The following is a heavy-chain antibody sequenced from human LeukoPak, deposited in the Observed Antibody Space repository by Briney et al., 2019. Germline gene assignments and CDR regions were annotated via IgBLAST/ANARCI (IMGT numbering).Heavy chain of an antibody. CDR2: IYYSGST. V-gene: IGHV4-31*11. CDR3: ARESVATIQRGFDY. Sequence: PSETLSLTCAVYGGSFSGYYWSWIRQHPGKGLEWIGYIYYSGSTYYNPSLKSRVTISVDTSKNQFSLKLSSVTAADTAVYYCARESVATIQRGFDYWGQGTLVTVSS. J-gene: IGHJ4*02. CDR1: GGSFSGYY. D-gene: IGHD5-12*01.